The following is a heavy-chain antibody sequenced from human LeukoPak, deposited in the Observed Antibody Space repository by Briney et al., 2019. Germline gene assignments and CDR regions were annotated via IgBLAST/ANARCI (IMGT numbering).Heavy chain of an antibody. CDR1: GFTFSSYS. J-gene: IGHJ4*02. Sequence: GGSLRLSCAASGFTFSSYSMNWVRQAPGKGLEWVSSISSSSSYIYYADSVKGRFAISRDNAKNSLYLQMNSLRAEDTAVYYCARDARRDGYNPFDYWGQGTLVTVSS. CDR3: ARDARRDGYNPFDY. CDR2: ISSSSSYI. D-gene: IGHD5-24*01. V-gene: IGHV3-21*01.